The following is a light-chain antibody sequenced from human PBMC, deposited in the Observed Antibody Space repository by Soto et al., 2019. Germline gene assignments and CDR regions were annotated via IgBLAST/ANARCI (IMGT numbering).Light chain of an antibody. CDR2: GAS. CDR1: QSVGTN. V-gene: IGKV3-15*01. CDR3: QQLNYWPRIT. Sequence: DIVMTQSPGTLSVSPGERATLSCRASQSVGTNLAWYQQRPGQAPRLLVYGASTRASGIPPRFSGSGSGTDFTLTISSLQSEDFAVYYCQQLNYWPRITFGQGTRLEIK. J-gene: IGKJ5*01.